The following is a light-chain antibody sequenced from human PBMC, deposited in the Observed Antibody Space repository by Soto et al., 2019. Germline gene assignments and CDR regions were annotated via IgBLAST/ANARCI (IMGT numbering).Light chain of an antibody. CDR3: HMWDSLSDDWV. CDR2: FDK. Sequence: SYELTQPPSVSVAPGEPASITCRGNNIGGKSVHWYQHKPGQAPVLVIYFDKDRPSGIPERLSGSNSGNTATLTISRVEAGDEADYYCHMWDSLSDDWVFGGGTKLTAL. V-gene: IGLV3-21*04. CDR1: NIGGKS. J-gene: IGLJ3*02.